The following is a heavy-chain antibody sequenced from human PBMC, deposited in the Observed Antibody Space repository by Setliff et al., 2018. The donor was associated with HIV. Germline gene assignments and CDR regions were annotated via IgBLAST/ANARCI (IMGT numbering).Heavy chain of an antibody. J-gene: IGHJ5*02. V-gene: IGHV7-4-1*02. CDR3: ATALYGDYGGDLNWLDP. D-gene: IGHD4-17*01. CDR1: GYTFTSYA. CDR2: INTNTGDP. Sequence: ASVKVSCKASGYTFTSYAMNWVRQAPGQGLEWMGWINTNTGDPTYAQGFTGRFVFSLDTSVSTAYLQISSLKAEDTAVYYCATALYGDYGGDLNWLDPWGQGTRVTVSS.